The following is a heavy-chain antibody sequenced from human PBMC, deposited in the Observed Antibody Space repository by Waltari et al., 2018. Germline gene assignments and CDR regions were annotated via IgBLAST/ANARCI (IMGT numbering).Heavy chain of an antibody. CDR1: GGSFSRYA. CDR3: ARASCSGGSCYSGFDY. CDR2: IIPILGVT. V-gene: IGHV1-69*04. J-gene: IGHJ4*02. Sequence: QVQLVQSGAEVKKPGSSVKVSCKASGGSFSRYAISWVRQAPGQGLEWMGGIIPILGVTNYAQKLEGRVTITADESSNTAYMELSSLRSEDTAVYYCARASCSGGSCYSGFDYWGQGTLVTVSS. D-gene: IGHD2-15*01.